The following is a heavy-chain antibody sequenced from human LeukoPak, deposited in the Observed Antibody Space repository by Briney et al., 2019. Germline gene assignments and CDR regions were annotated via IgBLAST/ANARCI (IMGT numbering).Heavy chain of an antibody. CDR2: ISSSGSTI. Sequence: GGSLRLSCAASGFTFSDYYMSWIRQAPGKGLEWVSYISSSGSTIYYADSVKGRFTISRDNAKNSLYLQMNSLRAEDTAVYYCARSSIAARPGAFDIWGQGTMVTVSS. J-gene: IGHJ3*02. CDR1: GFTFSDYY. CDR3: ARSSIAARPGAFDI. D-gene: IGHD6-6*01. V-gene: IGHV3-11*04.